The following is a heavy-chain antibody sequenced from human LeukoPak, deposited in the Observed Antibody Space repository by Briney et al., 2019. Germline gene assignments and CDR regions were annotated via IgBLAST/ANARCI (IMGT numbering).Heavy chain of an antibody. CDR3: AKVSSGGYYYYYCYMDV. V-gene: IGHV3-23*01. J-gene: IGHJ6*03. Sequence: GGSLRLSCAASGFTFSSYAMSWGRQAPGTGLEWGSAISGSGGSTYYADSVKGRFTISRDNSKNTLYLQMNRLRAEDTAVYSCAKVSSGGYYYYYCYMDVWGKGTTVTVSS. D-gene: IGHD3-16*02. CDR1: GFTFSSYA. CDR2: ISGSGGST.